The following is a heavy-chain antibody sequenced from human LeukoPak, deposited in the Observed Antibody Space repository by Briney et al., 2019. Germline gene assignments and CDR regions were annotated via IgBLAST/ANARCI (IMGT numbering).Heavy chain of an antibody. V-gene: IGHV4-34*01. CDR1: GGSFSGYY. Sequence: SETLSLTCAVYGGSFSGYYWSWIRQPPGKGLEWIGEINHSGSTNYNPSLKSRVTISVDTSKNQFSLKLSSVTAADTAVYYCARSRIRWYPNGRFDPWGQGTLVTGSS. J-gene: IGHJ5*02. D-gene: IGHD4-23*01. CDR3: ARSRIRWYPNGRFDP. CDR2: INHSGST.